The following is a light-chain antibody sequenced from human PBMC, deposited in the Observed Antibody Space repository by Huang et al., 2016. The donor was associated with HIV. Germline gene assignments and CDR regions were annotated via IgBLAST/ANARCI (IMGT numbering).Light chain of an antibody. CDR1: QSVFHSSNNKNY. J-gene: IGKJ1*01. V-gene: IGKV4-1*01. CDR3: HQYYSSPQT. CDR2: WAS. Sequence: DIVVTQSPGSLALPLGERAAIHCTSSQSVFHSSNNKNYLSWDQLKPGQSPQLLIYWASTREFGVPDRFRGTGSGTDFTLTITSLQAEDVAVYYCHQYYSSPQTFGQGTKVEV.